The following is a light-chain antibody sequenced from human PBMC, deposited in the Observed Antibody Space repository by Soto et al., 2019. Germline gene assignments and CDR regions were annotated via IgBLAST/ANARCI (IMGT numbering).Light chain of an antibody. J-gene: IGKJ1*01. CDR1: RTIDNY. CDR3: QQSYNTPIT. V-gene: IGKV1-39*01. CDR2: ATS. Sequence: DIQMTQSPSSLCAYLGGRCTITCPASRTIDNYLNWYQQKPGRAPELLVYATSSLQSGVPSRFTGGGSGTHFTLTISGLQPEDFATYFCQQSYNTPITFGQGTKVDI.